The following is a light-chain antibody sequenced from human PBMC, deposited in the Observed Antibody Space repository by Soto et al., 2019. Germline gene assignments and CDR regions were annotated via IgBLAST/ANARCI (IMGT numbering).Light chain of an antibody. V-gene: IGKV3-11*01. Sequence: EIQLTQSPSTLSVSLGDRATLTCRASQDVSNWFAWYRQKPGEAPRLLIYDVSSRETGVPARFSGSGSGTDFPFTISSLQPEDFAIYYWQHRSDCPLTFGQGTKVEIK. J-gene: IGKJ1*01. CDR2: DVS. CDR3: QHRSDCPLT. CDR1: QDVSNW.